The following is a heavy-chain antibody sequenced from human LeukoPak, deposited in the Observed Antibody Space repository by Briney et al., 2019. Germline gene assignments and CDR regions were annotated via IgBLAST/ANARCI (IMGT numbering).Heavy chain of an antibody. V-gene: IGHV1-2*02. Sequence: ASVKVSCKASGYTFTGYYMHWVRQAPGQGLEWMGWINPNSGGTNYAQKFQGRVTMTRDTSISTAYMELSRLRSDDTAVYYCAKDWIIGWLGFTFDSWAREPWSPSPQ. CDR3: AKDWIIGWLGFTFDS. J-gene: IGHJ4*02. CDR1: GYTFTGYY. D-gene: IGHD6-19*01. CDR2: INPNSGGT.